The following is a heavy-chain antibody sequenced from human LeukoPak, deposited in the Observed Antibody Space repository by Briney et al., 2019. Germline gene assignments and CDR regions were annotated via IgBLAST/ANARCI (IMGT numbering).Heavy chain of an antibody. Sequence: SVKVSCKASGGTFSIYAISWVRQAPGQGLEWMGGIIPIFGTTNYAQKFQGRVTITADKSTSTAYMELSSLRSEDTAVYYCARAAGYCSSTSCYYYYGMDVWGKGTTVTVSS. V-gene: IGHV1-69*06. J-gene: IGHJ6*04. CDR1: GGTFSIYA. CDR3: ARAAGYCSSTSCYYYYGMDV. CDR2: IIPIFGTT. D-gene: IGHD2-2*01.